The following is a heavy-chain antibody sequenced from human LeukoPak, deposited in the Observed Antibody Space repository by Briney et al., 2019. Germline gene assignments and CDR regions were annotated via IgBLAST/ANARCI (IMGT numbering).Heavy chain of an antibody. J-gene: IGHJ4*02. CDR1: GFTFSSYA. D-gene: IGHD3-16*01. Sequence: GGSLRLSCAASGFTFSSYAMHWVRQAPGKGLEWVAVISYDGSNKYYADSVKGRFTISRDNPKNTLYLQMNSLRAEDTAVYYCAKGGYYPLSPMGYWGQGTLVTVSS. V-gene: IGHV3-30-3*01. CDR3: AKGGYYPLSPMGY. CDR2: ISYDGSNK.